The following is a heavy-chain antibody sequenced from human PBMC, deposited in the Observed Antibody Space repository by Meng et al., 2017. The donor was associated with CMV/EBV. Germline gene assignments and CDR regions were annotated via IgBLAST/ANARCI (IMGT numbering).Heavy chain of an antibody. V-gene: IGHV3-21*01. CDR3: TREKGTGDVVGAKGNCDY. CDR1: GFTLRSYS. D-gene: IGHD1-26*01. Sequence: GESLKISCEVSGFTLRSYSMNWVRQAPGNGLEWVSSISCSSTYMYYADSVKGRFTISRDNAKNALYLQMNSLRAEDTAAYFGTREKGTGDVVGAKGNCDYWGRGTLVTVSS. J-gene: IGHJ4*02. CDR2: ISCSSTYM.